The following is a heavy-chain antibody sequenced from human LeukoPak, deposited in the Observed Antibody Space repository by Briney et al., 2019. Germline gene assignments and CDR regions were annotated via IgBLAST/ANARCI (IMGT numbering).Heavy chain of an antibody. D-gene: IGHD3-3*01. CDR2: INPNSGGT. Sequence: ASVKDSCKSSGYTFTGYYMHWVRPAPGQGLEWMGWINPNSGGTNYAQKFQGRVTMTRDTSISTAYMELSRLRSDDTAVYYCARGDVGFNEFLEWLSPNEGDAFDIWGQGTMVTVSS. J-gene: IGHJ3*02. CDR1: GYTFTGYY. V-gene: IGHV1-2*02. CDR3: ARGDVGFNEFLEWLSPNEGDAFDI.